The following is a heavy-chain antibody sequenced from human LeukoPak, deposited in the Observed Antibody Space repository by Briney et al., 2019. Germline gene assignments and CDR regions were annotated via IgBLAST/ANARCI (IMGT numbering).Heavy chain of an antibody. CDR2: IHKSGGTT. CDR1: GLIFSTYA. Sequence: GGSLRLSCVTSGLIFSTYALSWVRQAPGKGLEWVSTIHKSGGTTTYTDSVKGRFTISRDSSKNTLFLQMNSLRDDDTAVYYCATVGGRGTNWGPWGQGTLVTVSS. D-gene: IGHD7-27*01. J-gene: IGHJ5*02. CDR3: ATVGGRGTNWGP. V-gene: IGHV3-23*01.